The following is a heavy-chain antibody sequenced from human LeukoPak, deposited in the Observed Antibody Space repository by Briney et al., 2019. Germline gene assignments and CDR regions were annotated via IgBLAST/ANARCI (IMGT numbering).Heavy chain of an antibody. Sequence: PGGSLRLSCAASGFTFSSYSMNWVRQAPGKGLEWVSSISSSSSYIYYADSVKGRFTISRDNAKNSLYLQMNSLRAEDTAVYYCARDTGVGPYDFWSGLGYWFDYRGQGTLVTVSS. V-gene: IGHV3-21*01. CDR1: GFTFSSYS. J-gene: IGHJ4*02. CDR2: ISSSSSYI. CDR3: ARDTGVGPYDFWSGLGYWFDY. D-gene: IGHD3-3*01.